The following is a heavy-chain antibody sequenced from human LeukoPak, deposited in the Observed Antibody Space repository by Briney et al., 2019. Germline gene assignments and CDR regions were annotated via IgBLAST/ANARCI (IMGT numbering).Heavy chain of an antibody. CDR3: ARDQATVATPWWDH. D-gene: IGHD4-23*01. V-gene: IGHV1-2*02. CDR2: INAISGGI. CDR1: GYTFTGYY. J-gene: IGHJ4*02. Sequence: ASVKVSCKASGYTFTGYYVHWVRQAPGQGLEWMGWINAISGGINYGQKFQGRVTMTRDSSISTAYMELSRLRSDDTAVYFCARDQATVATPWWDHWGQGTLVTVSS.